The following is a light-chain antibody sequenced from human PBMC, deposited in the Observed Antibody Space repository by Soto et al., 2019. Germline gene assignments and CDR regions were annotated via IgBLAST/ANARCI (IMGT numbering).Light chain of an antibody. V-gene: IGLV2-14*01. Sequence: QSALTQPASVSGSPGQSITISCTGTSSDVGAYNYVSWYRQHPGKAPKLVIYEVSNRPSGISSRFSGSKSGNTASLTISGRQAEDEADHYCSLYTQFSTVVFGVGTKLTFL. J-gene: IGLJ3*02. CDR2: EVS. CDR3: SLYTQFSTVV. CDR1: SSDVGAYNY.